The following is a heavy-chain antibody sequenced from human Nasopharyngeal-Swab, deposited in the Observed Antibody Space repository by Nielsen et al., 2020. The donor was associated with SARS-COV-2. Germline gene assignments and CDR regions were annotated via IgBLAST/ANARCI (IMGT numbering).Heavy chain of an antibody. CDR3: ASLLWFGELPSDYYYYGMDV. Sequence: GGSLRLSCAASGFTFDDYAIHWVRQAPGKGLEWVSLISGDGGSTYYADSVKGRFTISRDNAKNSLYLQMNSLRAEDTAVYYCASLLWFGELPSDYYYYGMDVWGQGTTVTVSS. D-gene: IGHD3-10*01. CDR1: GFTFDDYA. J-gene: IGHJ6*02. V-gene: IGHV3-43*02. CDR2: ISGDGGST.